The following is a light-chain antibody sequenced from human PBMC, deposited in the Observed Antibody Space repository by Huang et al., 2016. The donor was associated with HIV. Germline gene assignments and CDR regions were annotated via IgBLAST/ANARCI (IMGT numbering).Light chain of an antibody. CDR2: GAS. Sequence: DIQMTQSPSSLSASPGVRVTLSCRANQDIVTFLAWYQHKPGGVPRLLIYGASTLQSGVPSRFSGRGSGTDFTLTITSFQPDDVATYYCQRYDSAPRAFGQGTKVEI. CDR1: QDIVTF. CDR3: QRYDSAPRA. V-gene: IGKV1-27*01. J-gene: IGKJ1*01.